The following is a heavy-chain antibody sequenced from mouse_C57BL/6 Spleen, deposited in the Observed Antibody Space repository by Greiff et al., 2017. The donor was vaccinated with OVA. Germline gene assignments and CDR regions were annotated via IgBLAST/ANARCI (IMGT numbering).Heavy chain of an antibody. D-gene: IGHD2-2*01. J-gene: IGHJ2*01. CDR3: ERTRYGYPSFDY. Sequence: VQLQQSGPELVKPGASVKISCKASGYTFTDYYMNWVKQSHGKSLEWIGDINPNNGGTSYNQKFKGKATLTVDKSSSTAYMELRSLTSEDSAVYYGERTRYGYPSFDYWGQGTTLTVSS. CDR2: INPNNGGT. CDR1: GYTFTDYY. V-gene: IGHV1-26*01.